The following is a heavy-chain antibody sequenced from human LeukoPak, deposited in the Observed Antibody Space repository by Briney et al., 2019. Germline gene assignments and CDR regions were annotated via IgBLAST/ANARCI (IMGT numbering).Heavy chain of an antibody. CDR1: GGSISSGGYY. CDR3: ARGSGKSFGPGEYYYYIDV. Sequence: SETLSLTCTVSGGSISSGGYYRSWIRQHPGKGLEWIGYIYYSGSTYYNPSLKSRVTISVDTSKNQFSLRLTSVTAADTALYYCARGSGKSFGPGEYYYYIDVWGKGTTVTVSS. J-gene: IGHJ6*03. CDR2: IYYSGST. D-gene: IGHD3-10*01. V-gene: IGHV4-31*03.